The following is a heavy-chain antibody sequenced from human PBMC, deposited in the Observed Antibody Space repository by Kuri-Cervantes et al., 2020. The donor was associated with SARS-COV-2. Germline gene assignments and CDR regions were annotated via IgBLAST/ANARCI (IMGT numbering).Heavy chain of an antibody. CDR2: TRNKANSYTT. V-gene: IGHV3-72*01. D-gene: IGHD3-22*01. J-gene: IGHJ6*02. CDR1: GFTFSDHY. Sequence: LSLTCAASGFTFSDHYMDWVRQAPGKGLEWVGRTRNKANSYTTEYAASVKGKFTISRDDSKNSLYLQMNSLKTEDTAVYYCARGNYYDSSGYFYYYGMDVWGQGTTVTVSS. CDR3: ARGNYYDSSGYFYYYGMDV.